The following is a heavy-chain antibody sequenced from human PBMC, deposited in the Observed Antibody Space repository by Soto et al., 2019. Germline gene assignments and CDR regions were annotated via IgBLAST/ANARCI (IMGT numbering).Heavy chain of an antibody. D-gene: IGHD3-22*01. CDR3: ASQVTYYYDSSPVGHYYYGMDV. Sequence: QVQLVQSGAEVKKPGSSVKVSCKASGGTFSSYAISWVRQAPGQGLEWMGGIIPIFGTANSAQKFQGRVTITADESTSTAYMELSSLRSEDTAVYYCASQVTYYYDSSPVGHYYYGMDVWGQGTTVTVSS. V-gene: IGHV1-69*01. CDR1: GGTFSSYA. J-gene: IGHJ6*02. CDR2: IIPIFGTA.